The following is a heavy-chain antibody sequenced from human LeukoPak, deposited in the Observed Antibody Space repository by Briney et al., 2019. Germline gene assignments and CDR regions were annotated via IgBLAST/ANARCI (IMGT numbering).Heavy chain of an antibody. Sequence: GRSLRFSCAASGFIFSNCGMHWVRQAPGKGLEGVAVMYSDGSTQYYADSVKGRFTISRDNSKTRLYLQMTSLRAEDTAVYYCARDSYGAYLYFDYWGQGTLVTVSS. V-gene: IGHV3-33*01. J-gene: IGHJ4*02. CDR1: GFIFSNCG. CDR3: ARDSYGAYLYFDY. CDR2: MYSDGSTQ. D-gene: IGHD4/OR15-4a*01.